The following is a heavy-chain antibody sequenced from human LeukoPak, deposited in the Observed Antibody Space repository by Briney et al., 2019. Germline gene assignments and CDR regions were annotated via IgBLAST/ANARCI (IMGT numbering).Heavy chain of an antibody. CDR1: GFTFSSYG. CDR2: ISYDGSNK. Sequence: GGSLRLSCAASGFTFSSYGMHWVRQAPGKGLEWVAVISYDGSNKYYADSVKGRFTISRDNSKNTLYLQMNSLRAEDTAVCYCAKEGYCSGGSCDPHWYFDLWGRGTLVTVSS. CDR3: AKEGYCSGGSCDPHWYFDL. J-gene: IGHJ2*01. V-gene: IGHV3-30*18. D-gene: IGHD2-15*01.